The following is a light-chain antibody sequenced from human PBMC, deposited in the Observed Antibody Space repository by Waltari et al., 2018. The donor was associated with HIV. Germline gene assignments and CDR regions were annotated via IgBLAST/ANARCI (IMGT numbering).Light chain of an antibody. J-gene: IGLJ2*01. V-gene: IGLV3-21*02. CDR3: QVWDRSYKGAV. CDR1: TFGKYS. Sequence: SYVLTQAPPVSVAPGQTATTSCGTFGKYSVQWYRQKPGRAPDLVVCDYTVLFSGPPARMAGANSGNRATLTISSVEAGDEAVYYCQVWDRSYKGAVFGGGT. CDR2: DYT.